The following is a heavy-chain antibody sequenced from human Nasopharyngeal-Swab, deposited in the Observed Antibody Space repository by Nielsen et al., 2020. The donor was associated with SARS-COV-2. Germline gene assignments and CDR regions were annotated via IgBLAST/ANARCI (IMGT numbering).Heavy chain of an antibody. J-gene: IGHJ6*03. CDR1: GGSISSYS. Sequence: SETLSLTCAVSGGSISSYSRSWIRLPPGKGLEWIGYIYYSGSTNYSPSLKSRVTISVDTSKNQFSLKLNSVTAADTAVYYCARTAGYYYMGVWGKGTTVTVSS. D-gene: IGHD6-13*01. CDR3: ARTAGYYYMGV. V-gene: IGHV4-59*01. CDR2: IYYSGST.